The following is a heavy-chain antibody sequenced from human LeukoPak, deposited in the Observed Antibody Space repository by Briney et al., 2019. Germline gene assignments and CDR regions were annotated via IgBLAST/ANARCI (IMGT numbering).Heavy chain of an antibody. D-gene: IGHD5-12*01. CDR3: ASLIVATIQYYYYGMDV. Sequence: GGSLRLSCAASGFTFSSYSMNWVRQAPGKGLEWVSSISSSSSYIYYADSVKGRFTISRDNAKHSLYLQMNSLRAEDTAVYYCASLIVATIQYYYYGMDVWGQGTTVTVSS. V-gene: IGHV3-21*01. CDR1: GFTFSSYS. J-gene: IGHJ6*02. CDR2: ISSSSSYI.